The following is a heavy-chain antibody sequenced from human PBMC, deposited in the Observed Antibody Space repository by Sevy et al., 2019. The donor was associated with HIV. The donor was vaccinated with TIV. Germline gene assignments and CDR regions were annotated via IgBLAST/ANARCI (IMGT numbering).Heavy chain of an antibody. CDR1: GFTFSSYS. CDR2: ISGSSSYI. CDR3: ARDLYGSGSYEFDY. V-gene: IGHV3-21*01. D-gene: IGHD3-10*01. Sequence: GGSLRLSCAASGFTFSSYSMNWVRQAPGKGLEWVSSISGSSSYIYYADSVKGRFTISRDNAKNSLYLQMNSLRAEDTAVYYCARDLYGSGSYEFDYWGQGTLVTVSS. J-gene: IGHJ4*02.